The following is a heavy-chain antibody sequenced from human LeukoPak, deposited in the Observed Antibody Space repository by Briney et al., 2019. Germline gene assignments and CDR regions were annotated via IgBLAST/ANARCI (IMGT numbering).Heavy chain of an antibody. CDR2: INPSGGST. Sequence: ASVKLSCKASGYTFTNYYMQWVRQAPGQGLEWMGLINPSGGSTSYAQTFQGRITMTWDTSTSTVYMELSSLRSEDTAVYYCARVGVVDFNAYYYMDVWGKGTTVTVSS. CDR1: GYTFTNYY. D-gene: IGHD2-2*01. J-gene: IGHJ6*03. CDR3: ARVGVVDFNAYYYMDV. V-gene: IGHV1-46*01.